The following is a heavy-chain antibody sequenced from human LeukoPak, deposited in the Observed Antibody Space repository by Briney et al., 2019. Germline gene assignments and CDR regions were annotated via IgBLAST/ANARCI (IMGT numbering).Heavy chain of an antibody. CDR1: GGSISSYY. V-gene: IGHV4-59*08. D-gene: IGHD3-22*01. CDR3: ARHGDEGDYYDSSAYYPKFDY. Sequence: PSETLSLTCTVSGGSISSYYWSWIRQPPGKGLEWIGYIYYSGSTNYNSSFKSRVTISIDTSKNQFSLKLNSVTAADTAVYYCARHGDEGDYYDSSAYYPKFDYWGQGTLVTVSS. J-gene: IGHJ4*02. CDR2: IYYSGST.